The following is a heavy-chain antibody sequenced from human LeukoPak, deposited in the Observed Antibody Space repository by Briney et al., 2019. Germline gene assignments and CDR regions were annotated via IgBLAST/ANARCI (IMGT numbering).Heavy chain of an antibody. J-gene: IGHJ4*02. CDR3: TTRVVTTNDN. V-gene: IGHV3-15*01. CDR1: GFTFKYAW. Sequence: GGSLRLSCSASGFTFKYAWMNWVRQAPGKGLEWVGRIKTRADGETTDYPAPVKGRFTVSRDDSKNTVYLQMNSLKTEDTAVYYCTTRVVTTNDNWGQGTPVTVSS. CDR2: IKTRADGETT. D-gene: IGHD2-21*02.